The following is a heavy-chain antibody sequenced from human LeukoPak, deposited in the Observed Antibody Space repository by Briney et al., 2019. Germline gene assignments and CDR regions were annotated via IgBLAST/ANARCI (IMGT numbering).Heavy chain of an antibody. CDR2: ISGYNSKP. CDR1: GYTFTSYG. J-gene: IGHJ5*02. V-gene: IGHV1-18*01. CDR3: ARDFAGWFDP. Sequence: ASVKVSCKASGYTFTSYGISWVRQAPGQGLEWMGWISGYNSKPFYAQNFQGRVTMTTDTSTSTVYMELRSLRSDDTAVYYCARDFAGWFDPWGQGTLVTVSS.